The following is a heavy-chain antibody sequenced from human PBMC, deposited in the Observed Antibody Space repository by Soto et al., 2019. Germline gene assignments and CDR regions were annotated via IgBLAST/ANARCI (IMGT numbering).Heavy chain of an antibody. D-gene: IGHD2-2*01. CDR3: ASPHCSSTSCLTPDAFDI. CDR2: IYPGDSDT. Sequence: PGESLKISCKGSGYSFTSYWIGWVRQMPGKGLEWMGIIYPGDSDTRYSPSFQGQATISADKSISTAYLQWSSLKASDTAMYYCASPHCSSTSCLTPDAFDIWGQGTMATVSS. CDR1: GYSFTSYW. J-gene: IGHJ3*02. V-gene: IGHV5-51*01.